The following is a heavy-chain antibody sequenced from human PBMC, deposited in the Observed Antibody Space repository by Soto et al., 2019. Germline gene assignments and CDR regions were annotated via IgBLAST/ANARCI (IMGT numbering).Heavy chain of an antibody. Sequence: QMQLVEDGGGVVQPGRSLRLSCADSGFTFSSYAMHWVLQAPGKGLEWVAVISYDGSNKYYADSVKGRFTISRDNSNNTLYLQMHSLRAAETSVYYCASEKVLIGMDVWGLGTTVTVSS. CDR3: ASEKVLIGMDV. V-gene: IGHV3-30-3*01. CDR2: ISYDGSNK. CDR1: GFTFSSYA. J-gene: IGHJ6*02. D-gene: IGHD3-10*01.